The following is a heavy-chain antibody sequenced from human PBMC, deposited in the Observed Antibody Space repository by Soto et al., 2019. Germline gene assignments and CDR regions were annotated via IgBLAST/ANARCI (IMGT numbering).Heavy chain of an antibody. CDR2: IDPSDSQT. CDR1: GYSFAGYW. V-gene: IGHV5-10-1*01. CDR3: ARQIYDTDTGPNFQYYFDS. Sequence: PGESLKISCKGSGYSFAGYWITWVRQKPGKGLEWMGRIDPSDSQTYYSPSFRGHVTISATKSITTVFLQWSSLRASDTAMYYCARQIYDTDTGPNFQYYFDSWGQGTPVTVSS. J-gene: IGHJ4*02. D-gene: IGHD5-18*01.